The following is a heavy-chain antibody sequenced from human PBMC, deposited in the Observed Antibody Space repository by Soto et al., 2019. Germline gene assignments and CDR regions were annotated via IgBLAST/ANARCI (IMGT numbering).Heavy chain of an antibody. D-gene: IGHD2-2*01. CDR3: ARSQGSSTSLEIYYYYYYGMDV. CDR2: IIPIPGTA. CDR1: GGTFGSYA. V-gene: IGHV1-69*01. J-gene: IGHJ6*02. Sequence: QVQLVQSGAEVKKPGSSVKVSCKASGGTFGSYAISWVXXXXXQXLEWMGGIIPIPGTANYAQKFQGRVTIAADESTSTAYMELSSLRSEDTAVYYCARSQGSSTSLEIYYYYYYGMDVWGQGTTVTVSS.